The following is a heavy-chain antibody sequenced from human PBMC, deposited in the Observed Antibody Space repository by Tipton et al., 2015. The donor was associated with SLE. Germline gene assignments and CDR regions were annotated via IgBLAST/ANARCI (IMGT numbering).Heavy chain of an antibody. V-gene: IGHV4-61*02. J-gene: IGHJ2*01. D-gene: IGHD3-16*01. CDR3: ARDPLAVEEGESLDL. CDR2: LCASGAP. CDR1: GGSISSDRYF. Sequence: TLSLTCTVSGGSISSDRYFWSWIRQPAGKGLEWIGRLCASGAPNYNPSFKSRLTISIDTSKNYFSLNLSSVTAADTAVYFCARDPLAVEEGESLDLWGRGSRVAVSS.